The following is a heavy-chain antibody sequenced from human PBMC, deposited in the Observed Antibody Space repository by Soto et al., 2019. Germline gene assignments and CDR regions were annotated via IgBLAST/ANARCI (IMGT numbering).Heavy chain of an antibody. J-gene: IGHJ4*02. Sequence: GESLKISCKGSGYSFAGYWITWVRQKPCKCLERMGRIDPSDSQTYYSPSFRGHVTISATKSITTVFLQWSSLRASDTAMYYCARQIYDSDTGPNFQYYFDSWGQGTPVTVSS. CDR2: IDPSDSQT. CDR3: ARQIYDSDTGPNFQYYFDS. CDR1: GYSFAGYW. D-gene: IGHD3-22*01. V-gene: IGHV5-10-1*01.